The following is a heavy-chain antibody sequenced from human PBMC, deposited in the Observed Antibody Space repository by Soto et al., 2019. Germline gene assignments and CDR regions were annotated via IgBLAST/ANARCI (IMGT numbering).Heavy chain of an antibody. Sequence: GGSLRLSCAASGFTFSSYGMHWVRQAPGKGLEWVAVIWYDGSNKYYADSVKGRFTISRDNSKNTLYLQMNSLRAEDTAVYYCARDGGHRLAVAGRGGMDVWGQGTTVTVSS. CDR2: IWYDGSNK. V-gene: IGHV3-33*01. CDR1: GFTFSSYG. CDR3: ARDGGHRLAVAGRGGMDV. J-gene: IGHJ6*02. D-gene: IGHD6-19*01.